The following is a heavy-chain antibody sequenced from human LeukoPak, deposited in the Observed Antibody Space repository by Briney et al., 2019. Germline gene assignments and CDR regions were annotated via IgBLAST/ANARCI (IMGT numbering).Heavy chain of an antibody. Sequence: PSETLSLTCTVSGGSIRCYYWSWIRQPPGRGLEWIGYMYNSGNTNYNPSLKSRVTISVDTSKNQFSLKLSSVTAADTAVYYCARESSGWYYFDYWGQGTLVAVSS. CDR1: GGSIRCYY. CDR3: ARESSGWYYFDY. V-gene: IGHV4-59*01. D-gene: IGHD6-19*01. CDR2: MYNSGNT. J-gene: IGHJ4*02.